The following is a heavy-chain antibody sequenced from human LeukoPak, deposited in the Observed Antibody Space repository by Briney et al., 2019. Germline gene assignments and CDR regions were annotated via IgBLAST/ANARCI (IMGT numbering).Heavy chain of an antibody. CDR2: IRPMTGDT. V-gene: IGHV1-2*02. Sequence: ASVKVSCKASGYTFTGYYMHWVRQAPGQGLEWLGYIRPMTGDTNYAQKFQDRVTFSMDTSTATAYMELWSLRSDDTAFYYCGRGVQSFDPWGQGTLVTVSS. CDR1: GYTFTGYY. CDR3: GRGVQSFDP. J-gene: IGHJ5*02.